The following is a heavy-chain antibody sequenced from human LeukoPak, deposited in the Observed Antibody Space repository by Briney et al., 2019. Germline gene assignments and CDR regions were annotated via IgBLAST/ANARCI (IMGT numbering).Heavy chain of an antibody. D-gene: IGHD3-3*01. J-gene: IGHJ6*03. CDR2: INHSGST. CDR1: GGSFSGYY. V-gene: IGHV4-34*01. Sequence: PSETLSLTCAVCGGSFSGYYWSWIRQPPGKGLEWIGEINHSGSTNYNPSLKSRVTISVDTSKNQFSLKLSSVTAADTAVYYCARGIAYYDFWSGYYKRIKKQGYYYYMDVWGKGTTVTVSS. CDR3: ARGIAYYDFWSGYYKRIKKQGYYYYMDV.